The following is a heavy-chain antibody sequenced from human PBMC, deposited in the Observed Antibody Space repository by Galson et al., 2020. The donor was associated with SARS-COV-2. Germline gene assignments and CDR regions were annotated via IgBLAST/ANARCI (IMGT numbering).Heavy chain of an antibody. V-gene: IGHV3-11*04. J-gene: IGHJ2*01. D-gene: IGHD1-26*01. CDR3: ARGGGSYSDWYFDL. Sequence: GGSLRLSCAASGFTFSKHYMNWIRQAPGKGLEWVSYINSNDNRIYYADSVKGRFTISRDNAKNSLYMQMNSLRAEDTAVYYCARGGGSYSDWYFDLWGHGTLVTVSS. CDR2: INSNDNRI. CDR1: GFTFSKHY.